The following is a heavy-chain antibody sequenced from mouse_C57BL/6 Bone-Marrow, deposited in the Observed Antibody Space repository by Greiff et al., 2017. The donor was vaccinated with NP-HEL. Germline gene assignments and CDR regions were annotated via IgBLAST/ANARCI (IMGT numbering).Heavy chain of an antibody. CDR2: ISNGGGST. V-gene: IGHV5-12*01. J-gene: IGHJ1*03. D-gene: IGHD2-5*01. CDR1: GFTFSDYY. Sequence: DVMLVESGGGLVQPGGSLKLSCAASGFTFSDYYMYWVRQTPEKRLEWVAYISNGGGSTYYPDTVKGRFTISRDNAKNTLYLQMSRLKSEDTAMYYCARRNYSNYGYWYFDVWGTGTTVTVSS. CDR3: ARRNYSNYGYWYFDV.